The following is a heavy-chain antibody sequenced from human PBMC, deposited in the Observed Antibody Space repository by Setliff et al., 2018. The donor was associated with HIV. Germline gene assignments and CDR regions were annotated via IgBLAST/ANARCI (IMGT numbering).Heavy chain of an antibody. V-gene: IGHV1-2*06. Sequence: ASVKVSCKASGFTFSDYYIHWVRQAPGQGLEWMGRISPNSDVTNYAQKFQGRVTMTRDTSIRTAYMEVSRLKSDDTAIYYCVRPASYNPGSRFDPWGQGTLVTVSS. J-gene: IGHJ5*02. D-gene: IGHD1-20*01. CDR2: ISPNSDVT. CDR3: VRPASYNPGSRFDP. CDR1: GFTFSDYY.